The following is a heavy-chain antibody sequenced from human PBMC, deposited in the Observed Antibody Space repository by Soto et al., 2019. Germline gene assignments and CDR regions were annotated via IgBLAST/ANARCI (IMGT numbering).Heavy chain of an antibody. J-gene: IGHJ6*02. CDR3: ARDSGSGGLDV. V-gene: IGHV4-59*01. D-gene: IGHD3-10*01. CDR2: IYYSGST. Sequence: SETLCLPCTASGGSISSYYWSWIWQPPGKGLEWIGYIYYSGSTNYNPSLKSRVTISVDTSKNQFSLKLSSVTAADTAVYYCARDSGSGGLDVWGQGTTVTVS. CDR1: GGSISSYY.